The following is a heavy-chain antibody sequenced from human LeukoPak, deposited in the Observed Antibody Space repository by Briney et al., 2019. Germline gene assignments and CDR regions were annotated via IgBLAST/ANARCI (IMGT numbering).Heavy chain of an antibody. J-gene: IGHJ4*02. CDR2: IKDDGSDK. CDR1: GFTVSNTW. Sequence: PGGSLRLSCAASGFTVSNTWMTWVRQAPGKGLEWVATIKDDGSDKYYVDSVKGRFTISRDNAKNSLYLQMSSLRVEDTAVYYCTNLGHSDWGQGTLVTVSS. CDR3: TNLGHSD. V-gene: IGHV3-7*01. D-gene: IGHD2-15*01.